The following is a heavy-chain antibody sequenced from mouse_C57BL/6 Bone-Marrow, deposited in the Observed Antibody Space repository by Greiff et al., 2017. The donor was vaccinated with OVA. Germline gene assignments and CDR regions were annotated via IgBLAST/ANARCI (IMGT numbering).Heavy chain of an antibody. V-gene: IGHV1-55*01. CDR1: GYTFTSYW. Sequence: VQLQQPGAELVKPGASVKMSCKASGYTFTSYWITWVKQRPGQGLEWIGDIYPGSGSTNYNEKFKSKATPTVDTSSSTAYMQLSSLTSEDSAVYYCARGIYDGYYDYYAMDYWGQGTSVTVSS. J-gene: IGHJ4*01. CDR2: IYPGSGST. CDR3: ARGIYDGYYDYYAMDY. D-gene: IGHD2-3*01.